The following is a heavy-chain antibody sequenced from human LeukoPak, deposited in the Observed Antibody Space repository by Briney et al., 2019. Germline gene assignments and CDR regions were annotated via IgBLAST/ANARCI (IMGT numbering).Heavy chain of an antibody. Sequence: PGGSLRLSCAASGFTFSSYGMHWVRQAPGKGLEWVAVISYDGSNKYYADSVKGRFTISRDNSKNTLYLQMNSLRAEDTAVYYCAKDLERRSKTTTDAFDIWGQGTMVTVSS. CDR2: ISYDGSNK. V-gene: IGHV3-30*18. D-gene: IGHD1-1*01. J-gene: IGHJ3*02. CDR1: GFTFSSYG. CDR3: AKDLERRSKTTTDAFDI.